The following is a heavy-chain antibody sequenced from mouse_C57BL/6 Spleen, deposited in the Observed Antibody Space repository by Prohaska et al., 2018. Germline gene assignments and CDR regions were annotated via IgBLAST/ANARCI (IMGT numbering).Heavy chain of an antibody. CDR3: VGHGSSGYIDV. V-gene: IGHV10-1*01. CDR1: GFSFNTYA. J-gene: IGHJ1*03. D-gene: IGHD1-1*01. Sequence: EVKLVESGGGLVQPKGSLILSCEASGFSFNTYAMNWVRQAPGNGLELVSRIRSKMNNYATDYADSVKDRFTISIDVSESMLYLQMNNLKTEDTVMNYCVGHGSSGYIDVYGTGTTLTVSS. CDR2: IRSKMNNYAT.